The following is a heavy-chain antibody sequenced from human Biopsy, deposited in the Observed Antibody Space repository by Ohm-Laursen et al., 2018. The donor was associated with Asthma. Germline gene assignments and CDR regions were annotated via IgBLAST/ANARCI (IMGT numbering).Heavy chain of an antibody. Sequence: SLRLSCTALGFTFSHYNMNWVRQAPGKGLEWVAQILFDGRKINYPDSVKGRFTISRDNSKNMVYLQMNSLRPEDTAVYYCAKDRVAGRSYYFDYWGQGSLVSVSS. D-gene: IGHD6-13*01. CDR1: GFTFSHYN. CDR2: ILFDGRKI. CDR3: AKDRVAGRSYYFDY. J-gene: IGHJ4*02. V-gene: IGHV3-30*18.